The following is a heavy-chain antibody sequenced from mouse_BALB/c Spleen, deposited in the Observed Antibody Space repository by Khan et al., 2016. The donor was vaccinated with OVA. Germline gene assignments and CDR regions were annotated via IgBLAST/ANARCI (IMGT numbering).Heavy chain of an antibody. CDR1: GYTFTTYW. J-gene: IGHJ3*01. Sequence: VQLQQSGAELAKPGASVKMSCKASGYTFTTYWMHWVKQRPGQGLEWIGYIDPSTGYTDYNQKFKDKATLTPDKSSSTDYMQLSSLTSEDSAVYYCARRGLYVIFAYWGQGTLVTVSA. D-gene: IGHD2-12*01. CDR2: IDPSTGYT. CDR3: ARRGLYVIFAY. V-gene: IGHV1-7*01.